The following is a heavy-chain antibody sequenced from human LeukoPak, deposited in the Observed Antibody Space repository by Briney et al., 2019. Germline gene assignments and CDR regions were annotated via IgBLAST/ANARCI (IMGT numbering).Heavy chain of an antibody. CDR3: ARHAPYGSGSYYRFLGYYYYGMDV. CDR2: IKQDGSEK. D-gene: IGHD3-10*01. J-gene: IGHJ6*04. V-gene: IGHV3-7*03. CDR1: GFTFSSYW. Sequence: GGSLRLSCAASGFTFSSYWMSWVRQAPGKGLEWVANIKQDGSEKYYVDSVKGRFTISRDNAKNSLYLQTNSLRAEDTAVYYCARHAPYGSGSYYRFLGYYYYGMDVWGKGTTVTVSS.